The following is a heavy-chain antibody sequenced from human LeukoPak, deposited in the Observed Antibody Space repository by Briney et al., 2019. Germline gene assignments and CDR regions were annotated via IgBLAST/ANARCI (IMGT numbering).Heavy chain of an antibody. J-gene: IGHJ3*02. CDR2: INPNSGGT. D-gene: IGHD5-12*01. CDR3: ARVTKSGYGNAFDI. Sequence: ASVKVSCKASGYTFTSYGISWVRQAPGQGLEWMGWINPNSGGTNYAQKFQGWVTMTRDTSISTAYMELSRLRSDDTAVYYCARVTKSGYGNAFDIWGRGTMVTVSS. CDR1: GYTFTSYG. V-gene: IGHV1-2*04.